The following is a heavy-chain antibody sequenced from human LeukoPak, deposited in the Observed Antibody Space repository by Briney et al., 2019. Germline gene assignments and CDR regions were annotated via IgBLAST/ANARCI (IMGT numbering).Heavy chain of an antibody. J-gene: IGHJ5*02. CDR3: ARHWKDYYDSSGYYQNNWFDP. Sequence: PSETLSLTCTVSGGSISSYYWSWIRQPPGKGLEWIGYIYYGGSTNYNPSLKSRVTISVDTSKNQFSPKLSSVTAADTAVYYCARHWKDYYDSSGYYQNNWFDPWGQGTLVTVSS. V-gene: IGHV4-59*08. CDR1: GGSISSYY. CDR2: IYYGGST. D-gene: IGHD3-22*01.